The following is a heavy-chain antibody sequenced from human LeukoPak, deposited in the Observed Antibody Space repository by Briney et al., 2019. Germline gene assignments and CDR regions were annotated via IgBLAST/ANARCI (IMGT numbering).Heavy chain of an antibody. CDR1: GFTFSSYS. Sequence: RGSLRLSCAASGFTFSSYSMNWVRQAPGKGLEWVSSISSSSSYIYYADSVKGRFTISRDNAKNSLYLQMNSLRAEDTAVYYCARERATGTTMGFDYWGQGTLVTVSS. V-gene: IGHV3-21*01. CDR3: ARERATGTTMGFDY. J-gene: IGHJ4*02. D-gene: IGHD1-1*01. CDR2: ISSSSSYI.